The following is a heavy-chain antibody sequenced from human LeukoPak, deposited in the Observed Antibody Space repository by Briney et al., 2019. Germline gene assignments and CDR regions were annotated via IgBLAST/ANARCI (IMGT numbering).Heavy chain of an antibody. CDR2: IYYSGST. V-gene: IGHV4-39*07. J-gene: IGHJ6*03. D-gene: IGHD5-18*01. CDR1: GGSIWSSFYY. CDR3: ARVDRYSYGYEDYYYTDV. Sequence: PSETLSLTCTVSGGSIWSSFYYWGWIRQPPGKGLEWIGSIYYSGSTYYNPSLKSRVTTSVDTSKNQFSLKLSSVTAADTAVYYCARVDRYSYGYEDYYYTDVWGKGTTVTVSS.